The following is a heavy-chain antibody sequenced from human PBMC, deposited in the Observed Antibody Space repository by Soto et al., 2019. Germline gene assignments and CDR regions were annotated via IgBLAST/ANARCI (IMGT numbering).Heavy chain of an antibody. CDR3: AHRRDSSWYFDY. Sequence: QITLKESGPTLVKPTQTLTLTCTFSGFSLSTSGVGVGWIRQPPGKALEWLALIYWDDNKRYSPSLKSRLTIAKDTSKNPVVLTMTNMDPVDTATYYCAHRRDSSWYFDYWGQGTLVTVSS. CDR1: GFSLSTSGVG. V-gene: IGHV2-5*02. J-gene: IGHJ4*02. CDR2: IYWDDNK. D-gene: IGHD6-13*01.